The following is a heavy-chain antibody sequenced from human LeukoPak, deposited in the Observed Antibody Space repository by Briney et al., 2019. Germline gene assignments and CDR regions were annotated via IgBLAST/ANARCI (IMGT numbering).Heavy chain of an antibody. CDR2: IYTTGNA. CDR1: GGSISSYY. D-gene: IGHD3-22*01. CDR3: ARGEYYYDSNSAYRYFDP. J-gene: IGHJ5*02. V-gene: IGHV4-4*07. Sequence: SETLSLTCTVSGGSISSYYWSWIRQPAGKGLEWIGRIYTTGNANYNPSLKSRVTMSIDTSKKQFSLKLSSVTAADTAVYYCARGEYYYDSNSAYRYFDPWGQGTLVTVSS.